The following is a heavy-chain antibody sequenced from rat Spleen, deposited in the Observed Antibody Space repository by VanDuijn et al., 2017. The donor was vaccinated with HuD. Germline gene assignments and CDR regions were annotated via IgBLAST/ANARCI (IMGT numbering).Heavy chain of an antibody. J-gene: IGHJ1*01. D-gene: IGHD3-4*01. V-gene: IGHV5S23*01. Sequence: EVQLVESGGGLVQPGRSLKLSCAASGFTFTNYGMHWIRQAPTKGLEWVASISPSGGSPFYRDSVKGRFTISRDNAKSTLYLQMDSLKSEDTATYYCARHPQLGTFWYFDFWGPGTMVTVSS. CDR3: ARHPQLGTFWYFDF. CDR1: GFTFTNYG. CDR2: ISPSGGSP.